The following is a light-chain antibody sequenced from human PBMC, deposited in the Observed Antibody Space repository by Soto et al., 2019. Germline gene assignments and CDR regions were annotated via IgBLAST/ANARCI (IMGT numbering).Light chain of an antibody. CDR2: DAS. CDR3: QQHSNWPLT. Sequence: EIVLTQSPATLSLSPGARDPLSCRARQTVRNNLAWYPQSPGQAPRPLIYDASSRATGIPARFSGSGSGTDFPLTISSLEPEDFAVYFFQQHSNWPLTFGGGTKGDIK. V-gene: IGKV3-11*01. J-gene: IGKJ4*01. CDR1: QTVRNN.